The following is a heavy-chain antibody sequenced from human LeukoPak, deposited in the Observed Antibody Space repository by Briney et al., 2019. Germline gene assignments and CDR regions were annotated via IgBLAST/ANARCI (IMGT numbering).Heavy chain of an antibody. CDR1: GGSISGYY. V-gene: IGHV4-4*07. D-gene: IGHD6-13*01. CDR3: ARAVSSTWPFDY. Sequence: PSETLSLTCTVSGGSISGYYWNWIRQPAGKGLEWIGRIYSSGSTNYNPYLKSRVTMSVDTSKNHFSLKLNSVTAADTAVYYCARAVSSTWPFDYWGQGTLVTVSS. CDR2: IYSSGST. J-gene: IGHJ4*02.